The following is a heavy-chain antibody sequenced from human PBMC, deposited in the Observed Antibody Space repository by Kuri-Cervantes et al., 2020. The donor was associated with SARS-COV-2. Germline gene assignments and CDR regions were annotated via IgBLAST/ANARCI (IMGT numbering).Heavy chain of an antibody. CDR2: ISGSGGST. CDR1: GFTFSSYW. CDR3: TSSTVTTFYHYGMDV. D-gene: IGHD4-17*01. V-gene: IGHV3-23*01. Sequence: LSLTCAASGFTFSSYWMSWVRQAPGKGLEWVSAISGSGGSTYYADSVKGRFTISRDNSKNTLYLQMNSLKTEDTAVYYCTSSTVTTFYHYGMDVWGQGTTVTVSS. J-gene: IGHJ6*02.